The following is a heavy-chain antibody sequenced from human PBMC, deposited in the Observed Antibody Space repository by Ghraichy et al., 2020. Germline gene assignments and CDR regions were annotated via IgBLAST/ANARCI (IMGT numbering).Heavy chain of an antibody. Sequence: GALRLSCAVSGFTFSSYGMHWVRQAPGKGLVWVSRINSDGSSISYADSVKGRFTFSRDNAKNTLYLQMNSLRADDTAVYYCARGGPEYCSGGSCYAGDYWGQGTLVTVSS. J-gene: IGHJ4*02. CDR2: INSDGSSI. CDR1: GFTFSSYG. V-gene: IGHV3-74*01. D-gene: IGHD2-15*01. CDR3: ARGGPEYCSGGSCYAGDY.